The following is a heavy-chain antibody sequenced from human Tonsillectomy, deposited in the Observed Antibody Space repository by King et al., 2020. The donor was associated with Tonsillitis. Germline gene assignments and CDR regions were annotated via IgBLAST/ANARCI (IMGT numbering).Heavy chain of an antibody. CDR1: GFTFSSYA. D-gene: IGHD3-3*01. V-gene: IGHV3-23*04. CDR2: IRGSGGST. CDR3: AKDQVTIFGVVTNDAFDI. Sequence: VQLVESGGGLVQPGGSLRLSCAASGFTFSSYAMSWVCQAPGKGLEGVSAIRGSGGSTYYADSVKGRLTISRDNSKNTLYLQMNSLRAEDTAVYYCAKDQVTIFGVVTNDAFDIWGQGTMVTVSS. J-gene: IGHJ3*02.